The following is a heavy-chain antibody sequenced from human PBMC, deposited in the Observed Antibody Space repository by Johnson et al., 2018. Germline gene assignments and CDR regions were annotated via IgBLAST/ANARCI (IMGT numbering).Heavy chain of an antibody. V-gene: IGHV3-30*03. Sequence: QVQLVESGGGVVQPGRSLRLSCAASGFTFSSSGMHWVRQAPGQGLEWVAVSSYDGSNKYYADSVKGRFTISRDNAQDSLYLQMNSLRAEDTALYYCPRDRSEYFDWLLYPAEDAFDIWGQGTMVTVSS. CDR2: SSYDGSNK. J-gene: IGHJ3*02. CDR1: GFTFSSSG. D-gene: IGHD3-9*01. CDR3: PRDRSEYFDWLLYPAEDAFDI.